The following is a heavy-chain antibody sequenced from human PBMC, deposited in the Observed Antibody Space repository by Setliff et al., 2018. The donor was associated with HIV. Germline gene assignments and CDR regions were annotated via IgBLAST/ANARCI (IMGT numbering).Heavy chain of an antibody. D-gene: IGHD6-19*01. J-gene: IGHJ6*02. Sequence: GGSLRLSCAASGFSFSNYGMHWVRQAPGKGLEWVAFIHYDVSSKYYGDSVKGRFTISRDNAKNSLYLQMSSLRAEDTAVYYCARDPPSPYSSGWYFSYYYYGMDVWGQGTTVTVSS. CDR1: GFSFSNYG. CDR2: IHYDVSSK. V-gene: IGHV3-30*02. CDR3: ARDPPSPYSSGWYFSYYYYGMDV.